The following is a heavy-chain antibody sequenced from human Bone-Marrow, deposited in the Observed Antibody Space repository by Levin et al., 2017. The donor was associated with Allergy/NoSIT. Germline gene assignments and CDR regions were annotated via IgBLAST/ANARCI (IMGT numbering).Heavy chain of an antibody. J-gene: IGHJ4*02. Sequence: GGSLRLSCAASGFTFSSFAISWVRQAPGKGLEWVSAISGSGGSTYYADSVKGRFTISRDNSKNTLNLQMNSLRAEDTALYYCAKGLDSSGWPYFDYWGQGTLVTVSS. CDR2: ISGSGGST. CDR1: GFTFSSFA. CDR3: AKGLDSSGWPYFDY. D-gene: IGHD6-19*01. V-gene: IGHV3-23*01.